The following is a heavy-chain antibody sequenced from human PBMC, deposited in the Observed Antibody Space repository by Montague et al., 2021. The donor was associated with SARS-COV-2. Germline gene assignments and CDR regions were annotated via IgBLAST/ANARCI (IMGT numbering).Heavy chain of an antibody. CDR3: ARGSPQNNIPRFSASYWFDS. CDR2: INHSGST. Sequence: SETLSLTCAVSGGSFTGYYWTWIRQPPGKGLEWIGEINHSGSTKYNPALKSRFSISVDTSKNQFSLKLTSVTAADTAMFYCARGSPQNNIPRFSASYWFDSWGQGTLVTVSS. V-gene: IGHV4-34*01. CDR1: GGSFTGYY. D-gene: IGHD1-26*01. J-gene: IGHJ5*01.